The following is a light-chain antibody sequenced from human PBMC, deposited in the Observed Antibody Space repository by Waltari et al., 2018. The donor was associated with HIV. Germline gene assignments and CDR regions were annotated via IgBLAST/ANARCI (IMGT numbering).Light chain of an antibody. J-gene: IGLJ2*01. Sequence: QSALTQPASVSGSPGQSIPISCTGTSSDVGTYSLVSWYHHHPRKAPKLMIYEGNKRPSGVSNRFSGSKSGNTASLTISGLQAEDEADYYCSSYTSFSTVLFGGGTKLTVL. V-gene: IGLV2-23*01. CDR3: SSYTSFSTVL. CDR2: EGN. CDR1: SSDVGTYSL.